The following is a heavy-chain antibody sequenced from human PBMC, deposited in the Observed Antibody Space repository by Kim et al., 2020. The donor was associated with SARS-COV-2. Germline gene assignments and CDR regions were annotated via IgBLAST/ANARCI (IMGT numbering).Heavy chain of an antibody. CDR2: IYYSESS. CDR1: GYSITNNYW. CDR3: ARMYFGSNWFDS. D-gene: IGHD3-3*01. Sequence: SETLSLTCAVSGYSITNNYWWAWIRQPPGKGLEWIGYIYYSESSHYNASLKSRVTMSVDTSKNQFSLKLSSVTAVDTAVYYCARMYFGSNWFDSWGQGTLVTVSS. J-gene: IGHJ5*01. V-gene: IGHV4-28*01.